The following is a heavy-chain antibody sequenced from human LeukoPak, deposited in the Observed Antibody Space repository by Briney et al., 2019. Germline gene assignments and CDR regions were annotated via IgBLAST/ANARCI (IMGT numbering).Heavy chain of an antibody. Sequence: GGSLRLPCATSGFTFRRYAMSWVRQAPGKGLEWVSGISDGGRATYYADPVKGRFTISRDNSKSTLYLQMNSLRAEDTAVYYCVKDRLESWSGFYFGVFDYWGQGALVTVAS. D-gene: IGHD3-3*01. CDR2: ISDGGRAT. V-gene: IGHV3-23*01. CDR3: VKDRLESWSGFYFGVFDY. CDR1: GFTFRRYA. J-gene: IGHJ4*02.